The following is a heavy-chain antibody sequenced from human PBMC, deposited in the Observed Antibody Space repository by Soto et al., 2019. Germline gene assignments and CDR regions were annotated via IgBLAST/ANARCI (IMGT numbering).Heavy chain of an antibody. D-gene: IGHD3-22*01. V-gene: IGHV3-23*01. CDR1: GFTFGSYA. J-gene: IGHJ3*02. CDR3: AKEKYYYDSSGYYFDAFDI. CDR2: ISGSGGST. Sequence: PGGSLRLSCAASGFTFGSYAMSWVRQAPGKGLEWVSAISGSGGSTYYADSVKGRFTISRDNSKNTLYLQMNSLRAEETAVYYSAKEKYYYDSSGYYFDAFDIWGQGTLVTVSS.